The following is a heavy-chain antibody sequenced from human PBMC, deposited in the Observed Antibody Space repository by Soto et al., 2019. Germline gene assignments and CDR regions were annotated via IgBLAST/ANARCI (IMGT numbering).Heavy chain of an antibody. J-gene: IGHJ6*02. CDR2: IRSKANSYAT. CDR1: GFTFSGSA. CDR3: TSLSITIFGVPYGMDV. V-gene: IGHV3-73*01. Sequence: EVQLVESGGGLVQPGGSLKLSCAASGFTFSGSAMHWVRQASGKGLEWVGRIRSKANSYATAYAASVKGRFTISRDDSKXTAYLQMNSLKTEDTAVYYCTSLSITIFGVPYGMDVWGQGTTVTVSS. D-gene: IGHD3-3*01.